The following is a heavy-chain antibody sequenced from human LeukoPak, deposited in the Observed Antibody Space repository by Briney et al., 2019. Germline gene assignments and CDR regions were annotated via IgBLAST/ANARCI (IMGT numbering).Heavy chain of an antibody. Sequence: GASVKVSCKASGYTFTNYDIIWVRQATGQGLEWIGWMNPNSGNTDYAQKFRGRVTMTRDTSISTAYMELNSLRSEDTAVYYCARGDGSHDYGDYGALGYWGQGILVTVSS. CDR1: GYTFTNYD. CDR3: ARGDGSHDYGDYGALGY. D-gene: IGHD4-17*01. V-gene: IGHV1-8*01. J-gene: IGHJ4*02. CDR2: MNPNSGNT.